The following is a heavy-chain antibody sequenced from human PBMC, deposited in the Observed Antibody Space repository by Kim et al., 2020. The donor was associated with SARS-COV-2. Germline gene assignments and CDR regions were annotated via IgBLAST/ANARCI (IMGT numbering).Heavy chain of an antibody. J-gene: IGHJ6*02. CDR2: IGTAGDT. Sequence: GGSLRLSCAASGFTFSSYDMHWVRQATGKGLEWVSAIGTAGDTYYPGSVKGRFTISRENAKNSLYLQMNSLRAGDTAVYYCARAYGGSYSYYYGMDVWGQGTTVTVS. CDR1: GFTFSSYD. CDR3: ARAYGGSYSYYYGMDV. D-gene: IGHD1-26*01. V-gene: IGHV3-13*01.